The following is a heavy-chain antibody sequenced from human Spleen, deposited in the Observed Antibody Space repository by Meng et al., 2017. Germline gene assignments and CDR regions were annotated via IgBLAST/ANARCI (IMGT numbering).Heavy chain of an antibody. V-gene: IGHV3-9*01. J-gene: IGHJ4*02. CDR2: INWNSGNI. D-gene: IGHD3-10*01. CDR3: ARGGYYGSGGYDY. CDR1: GINFDDYA. Sequence: SLKISCAASGINFDDYAMHWVRQAPGKGLEWVSGINWNSGNIDAADSVKGRFTIARDSAKNTLYPQMNSLRAEDTAVYYCARGGYYGSGGYDYWGQGTLVTVSS.